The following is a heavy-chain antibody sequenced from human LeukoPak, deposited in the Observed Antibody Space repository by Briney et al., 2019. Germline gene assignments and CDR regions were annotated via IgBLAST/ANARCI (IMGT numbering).Heavy chain of an antibody. D-gene: IGHD3-22*01. CDR2: IRTKAHGGTT. CDR1: GFTFGDYA. Sequence: PGGSLRLSCTASGFTFGDYAVAWFRQAPGKGPEWTAFIRTKAHGGTTEYAASVKGRFAISRDDSETIAYLQMNSLKTEDTAMYYCARTYYYESSGWKPDYWGQGTLVTVSS. CDR3: ARTYYYESSGWKPDY. J-gene: IGHJ4*02. V-gene: IGHV3-49*03.